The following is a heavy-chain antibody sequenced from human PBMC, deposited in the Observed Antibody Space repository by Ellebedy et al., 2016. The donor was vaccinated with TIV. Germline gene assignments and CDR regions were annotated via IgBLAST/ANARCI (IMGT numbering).Heavy chain of an antibody. Sequence: PGGSLRLSCAASGFTFSDYWMSWVRQAPGKGLEWVANIKQDGSEKWYVDSVKGRFTISSDNATNSLYLQMSSLRAEDTAVYYCARDQGWAYPGSTRFDHWGQGTLVTVSS. V-gene: IGHV3-7*01. CDR3: ARDQGWAYPGSTRFDH. CDR2: IKQDGSEK. J-gene: IGHJ4*03. D-gene: IGHD3-10*01. CDR1: GFTFSDYW.